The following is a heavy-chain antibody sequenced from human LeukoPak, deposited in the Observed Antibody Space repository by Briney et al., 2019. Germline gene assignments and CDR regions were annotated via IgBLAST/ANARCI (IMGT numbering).Heavy chain of an antibody. J-gene: IGHJ4*02. Sequence: PSETLSLTCTVSGGSISSSSYYWGWIRQPPGKGLEWIGSIYYSGSTYYNPSLKSRVTISVDTSKNQFSLKLSSVTAADTAVYYCARAGVWYSSGWVIDYWGQGTLVTVSS. CDR1: GGSISSSSYY. CDR3: ARAGVWYSSGWVIDY. V-gene: IGHV4-39*07. D-gene: IGHD6-19*01. CDR2: IYYSGST.